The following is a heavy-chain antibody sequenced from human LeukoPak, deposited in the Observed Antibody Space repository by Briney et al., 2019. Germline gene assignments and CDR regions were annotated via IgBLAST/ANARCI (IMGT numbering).Heavy chain of an antibody. V-gene: IGHV4-30-4*01. CDR1: GGSISSGDYY. CDR2: IYYSGST. J-gene: IGHJ6*02. CDR3: ARAQLYYYGMDV. Sequence: PSQTLSLTCSVSGGSISSGDYYWSWIRQPPGKGLEWIGYIYYSGSTYYNPSLKSRVTISVDTSKNQFSLKLSSVTAADTAVYYCARAQLYYYGMDVWGQGATVTVSS.